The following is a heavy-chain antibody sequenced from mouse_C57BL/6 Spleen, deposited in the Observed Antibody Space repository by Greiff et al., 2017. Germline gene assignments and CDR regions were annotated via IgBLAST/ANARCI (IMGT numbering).Heavy chain of an antibody. CDR1: GYTFTSYW. J-gene: IGHJ2*01. CDR2: IYPGSGST. Sequence: QVQLQQPGAELVKPGASVKMSCKASGYTFTSYWITWVKQRPGQGLEWIGDIYPGSGSTNYNEKFKSKATLTVDTSSSTAYVQLSSLTSEDAAVYYCARGRIYFDYWGQGTTLTVAS. CDR3: ARGRIYFDY. V-gene: IGHV1-55*01.